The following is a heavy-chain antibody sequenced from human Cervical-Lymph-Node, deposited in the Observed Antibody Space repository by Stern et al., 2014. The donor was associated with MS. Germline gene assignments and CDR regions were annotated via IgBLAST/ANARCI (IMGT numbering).Heavy chain of an antibody. Sequence: VQLVESGTEVKKPGASLIVSCKASGYPFTSYGISWVRQAPGQGLEWVGWISADSGTTKYAQNLRDRITLTRDTSTGTAYMELRTLRSEDTAVYYCARDKMHAFDYWGQGTLVSVSS. CDR3: ARDKMHAFDY. CDR1: GYPFTSYG. D-gene: IGHD2-8*01. J-gene: IGHJ4*02. CDR2: ISADSGTT. V-gene: IGHV1-18*01.